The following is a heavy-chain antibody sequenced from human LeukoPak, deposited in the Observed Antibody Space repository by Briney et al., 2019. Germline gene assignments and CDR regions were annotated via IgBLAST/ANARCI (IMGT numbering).Heavy chain of an antibody. CDR2: IYYSGST. D-gene: IGHD3-3*01. V-gene: IGHV4-30-4*08. J-gene: IGHJ3*02. CDR3: ARARYYDFWSGYYTGPLAFDI. CDR1: GGSISSGDYY. Sequence: SETLPLTCTVSGGSISSGDYYWSWIRQPPGKGLEWIGYIYYSGSTYYNPSLKSRVTISVDTSKNQFSLKLSSVTAADTAVYYCARARYYDFWSGYYTGPLAFDIWGQGTMVTVSS.